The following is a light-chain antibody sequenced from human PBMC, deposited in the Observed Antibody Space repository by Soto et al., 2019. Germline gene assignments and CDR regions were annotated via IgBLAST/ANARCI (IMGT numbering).Light chain of an antibody. J-gene: IGLJ1*01. CDR2: EVN. CDR3: SSFSSSSTPYV. CDR1: SSDVGGYNY. Sequence: QSALTQPASVSGSPGQSITISCTGTSSDVGGYNYVSWFQHHPGKAPKLMIFEVNGRPSGVSDRFSGSKSGNTASLTISGLQPEDEADYYCSSFSSSSTPYVFGTGTKVTVL. V-gene: IGLV2-14*01.